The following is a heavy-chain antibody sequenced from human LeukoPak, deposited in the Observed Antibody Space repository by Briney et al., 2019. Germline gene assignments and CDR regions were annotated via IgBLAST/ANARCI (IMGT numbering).Heavy chain of an antibody. D-gene: IGHD1-1*01. V-gene: IGHV3-7*01. CDR1: GFTFSNYW. CDR3: ARVGAWEIQRVFEY. CDR2: IKQDGSEK. J-gene: IGHJ4*02. Sequence: PGGSLRLSCAASGFTFSNYWMTWVRQFPGRGLEWVANIKQDGSEKYYVDSVKGRFTIFRDNAQKSLYLEMNTLRIEDTAVYYCARVGAWEIQRVFEYWGQGTLVTVSS.